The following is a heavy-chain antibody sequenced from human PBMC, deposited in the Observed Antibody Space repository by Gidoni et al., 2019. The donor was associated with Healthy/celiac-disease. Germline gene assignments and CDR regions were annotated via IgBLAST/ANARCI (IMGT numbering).Heavy chain of an antibody. D-gene: IGHD3-3*01. CDR1: GFTFDYYT. CDR3: ARGIHYDFWSGYSYYYYMDV. Sequence: EVQLVESGGVVVQPGGSLRLSCAASGFTFDYYTMPWVRQAPGKGLEWVSLISWDGGSTYYADSVKGRFTISRDNSKNSLYLQMNSLRTEDTALYYCARGIHYDFWSGYSYYYYMDVWGKGTTVTVSS. V-gene: IGHV3-43*01. CDR2: ISWDGGST. J-gene: IGHJ6*03.